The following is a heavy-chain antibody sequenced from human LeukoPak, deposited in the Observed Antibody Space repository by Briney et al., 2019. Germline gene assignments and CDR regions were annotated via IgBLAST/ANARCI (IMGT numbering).Heavy chain of an antibody. Sequence: SETLSLTCTVSGGSISSGDYYWSWTRQPPGKGLEWIGYIYYSGSTYYNPSLKSRVTISVDTSKNQFSLKLSSVTAADTAVYYCARGRRRDWFDPWGQGTLVTVSS. CDR2: IYYSGST. V-gene: IGHV4-30-4*08. D-gene: IGHD6-25*01. J-gene: IGHJ5*02. CDR3: ARGRRRDWFDP. CDR1: GGSISSGDYY.